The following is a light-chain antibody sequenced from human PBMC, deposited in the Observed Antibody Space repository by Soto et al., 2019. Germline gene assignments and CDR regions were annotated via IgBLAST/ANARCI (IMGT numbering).Light chain of an antibody. CDR2: EVI. V-gene: IGLV2-14*01. CDR1: SSDVGDYNY. Sequence: QSALTQPASVSGSPGQSITISCTATSSDVGDYNYVSWFQQYPGKAPKLMIYEVINRPSGVSNRFSGSKSGNTASLTVSGLQEEDEADYHCSSYAGTYNVIFGGGTKVTVL. J-gene: IGLJ2*01. CDR3: SSYAGTYNVI.